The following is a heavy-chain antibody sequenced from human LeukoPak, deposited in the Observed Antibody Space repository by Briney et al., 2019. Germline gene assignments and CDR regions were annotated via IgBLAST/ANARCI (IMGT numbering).Heavy chain of an antibody. CDR2: INSDGSIT. V-gene: IGHV3-74*01. J-gene: IGHJ4*02. D-gene: IGHD3-22*01. CDR1: GFTFSTYW. CDR3: ARAPGSGYYDY. Sequence: GGSLRLSCAPSGFTFSTYWMHWVRQAPGKGLVWVSRINSDGSITRYADSVKGRFTISRDNAKNTLYLQMNSLRAEDMAVYYCARAPGSGYYDYWGQGTLVTVSS.